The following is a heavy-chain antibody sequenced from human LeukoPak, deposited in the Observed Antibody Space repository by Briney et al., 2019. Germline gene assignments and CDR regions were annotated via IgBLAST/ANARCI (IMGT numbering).Heavy chain of an antibody. D-gene: IGHD1-26*01. J-gene: IGHJ5*02. V-gene: IGHV4-59*12. CDR1: GGSISSYY. CDR2: IYYSGST. CDR3: AGSLSGSYRHWFDP. Sequence: PSETLSLTCTVSGGSISSYYWSWIRQPPGKGLEWIGYIYYSGSTNYNPSLKSRVTILVDTSKNQFSLKLSSVTAADTAVYYCAGSLSGSYRHWFDPWGQGPLVTVSS.